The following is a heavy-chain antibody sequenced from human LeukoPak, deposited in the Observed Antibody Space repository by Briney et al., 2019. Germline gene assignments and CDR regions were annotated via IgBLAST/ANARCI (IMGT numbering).Heavy chain of an antibody. V-gene: IGHV3-33*08. J-gene: IGHJ4*02. CDR1: GFTFSQYA. Sequence: GGSLRLSCAASGFTFSQYAMHWVRQAPGKGLEWVANIWSDGSDQYYGDSVRGRFIISRDSSKDTIYLQMNSLRVEDTAVYYCARGNTYYYGSGSYPFDYWGQGTLVTVSS. CDR3: ARGNTYYYGSGSYPFDY. D-gene: IGHD3-10*01. CDR2: IWSDGSDQ.